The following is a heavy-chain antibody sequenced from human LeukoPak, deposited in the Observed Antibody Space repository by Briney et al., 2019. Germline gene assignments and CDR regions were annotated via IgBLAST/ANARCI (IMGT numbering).Heavy chain of an antibody. Sequence: ASVKVSCKASGYTFTSYGISWVRQAPGQGLEWMGWISAYNGNTNYAQKLQGRVTMTTDTSTSTAYMELRSLRSDDTAVYYCARDRGYYDSSGYLGRAFDIWGQGTMVTVSS. CDR1: GYTFTSYG. D-gene: IGHD3-22*01. J-gene: IGHJ3*02. CDR2: ISAYNGNT. V-gene: IGHV1-18*01. CDR3: ARDRGYYDSSGYLGRAFDI.